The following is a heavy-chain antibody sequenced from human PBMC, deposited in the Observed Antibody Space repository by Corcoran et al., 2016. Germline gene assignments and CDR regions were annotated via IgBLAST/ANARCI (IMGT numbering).Heavy chain of an antibody. J-gene: IGHJ6*02. Sequence: QVQLQESGPGLVKPSGTLSLTCAVSGGSISSSNWWSWVRQPPGKGLEWIGEIYHSGRTNYNPSLKSRVTISVDKSKNQFSLKLSSVTAADTAVYYCARAGVFVVSRAPPTNGMDVWGQGTTVTVSS. CDR1: GGSISSSNW. V-gene: IGHV4-4*02. CDR3: ARAGVFVVSRAPPTNGMDV. CDR2: IYHSGRT. D-gene: IGHD3-3*01.